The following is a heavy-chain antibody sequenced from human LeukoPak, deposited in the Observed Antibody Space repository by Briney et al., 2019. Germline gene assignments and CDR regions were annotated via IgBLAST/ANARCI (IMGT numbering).Heavy chain of an antibody. J-gene: IGHJ3*02. CDR1: GDTVSSNSVA. D-gene: IGHD3-16*01. Sequence: SQTLSLTCAMSGDTVSSNSVAWNWIRQSPSRGLEWLGRTYYRSKWYNDYAVSVQSRITINPDTSKNQFSLQLNSVTPEDTAVYYCAREWGDGFDIWGQGTMVTVSS. CDR2: TYYRSKWYN. V-gene: IGHV6-1*01. CDR3: AREWGDGFDI.